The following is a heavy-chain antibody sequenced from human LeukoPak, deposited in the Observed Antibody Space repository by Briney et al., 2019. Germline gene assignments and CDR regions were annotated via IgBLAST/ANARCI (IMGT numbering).Heavy chain of an antibody. D-gene: IGHD4-17*01. J-gene: IGHJ5*02. Sequence: GGSLRLSCAASGFTFDDYGMAWVRQAPGKGLEWVSGITWNGGATFYAASVQGRFTITRDNAKNSLYLQMNSLRGEDTAVYHCAREGDTVTNWYDHWGQGTLVIVSS. V-gene: IGHV3-20*01. CDR1: GFTFDDYG. CDR3: AREGDTVTNWYDH. CDR2: ITWNGGAT.